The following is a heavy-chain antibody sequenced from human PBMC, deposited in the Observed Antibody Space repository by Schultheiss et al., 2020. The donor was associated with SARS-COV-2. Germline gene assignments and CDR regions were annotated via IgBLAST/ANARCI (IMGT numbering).Heavy chain of an antibody. V-gene: IGHV3-30-3*01. CDR3: ARNYDSSGYHYPFDY. J-gene: IGHJ4*02. Sequence: GGSLRLSCAASGFTFSSYAMHWVRQAPGKGLEWVAVISYDGSNKYYADSVKGRFTISRDNSKNTLYLQMSGLRAEDTAVYYCARNYDSSGYHYPFDYWGQGTLVTVSS. D-gene: IGHD3-22*01. CDR1: GFTFSSYA. CDR2: ISYDGSNK.